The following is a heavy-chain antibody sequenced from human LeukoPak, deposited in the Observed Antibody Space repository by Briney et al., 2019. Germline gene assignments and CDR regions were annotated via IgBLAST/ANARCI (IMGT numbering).Heavy chain of an antibody. Sequence: ASVKVSCKASGGTFSSYAISWVRQAPGQRLEWMGRIIPILGIANYAQKFQGRVTITADKSTSTAYMELSSLRSEDTAVYYCARTSIAAAEGGMDVWGQGTTVTVSS. CDR2: IIPILGIA. J-gene: IGHJ6*02. CDR3: ARTSIAAAEGGMDV. D-gene: IGHD6-13*01. V-gene: IGHV1-69*04. CDR1: GGTFSSYA.